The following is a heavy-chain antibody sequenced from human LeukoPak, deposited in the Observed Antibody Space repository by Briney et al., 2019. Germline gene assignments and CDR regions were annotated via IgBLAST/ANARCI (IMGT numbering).Heavy chain of an antibody. J-gene: IGHJ4*02. V-gene: IGHV4-59*04. CDR3: ARQTGSGLFILP. Sequence: PSETLSLTCTVSGGSISSYYWSWIRQPPGKGLEWIGYIYYSGNTYYNASLKSQVSISIDTSKNQFSLRLTSVTAADTAVYCCARQTGSGLFILPGGQGTLVTVSS. D-gene: IGHD3/OR15-3a*01. CDR1: GGSISSYY. CDR2: IYYSGNT.